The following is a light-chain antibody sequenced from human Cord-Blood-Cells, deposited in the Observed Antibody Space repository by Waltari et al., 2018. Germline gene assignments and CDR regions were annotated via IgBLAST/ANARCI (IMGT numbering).Light chain of an antibody. CDR2: LGS. Sequence: EIVMTQSPLSLPVNPGEPASISCRSSQSLLHSNGYNYLDWYLQKPGQSPQLLIYLGSTRASGVPDRFSGSGSGTDFTLKINRVEAEDVGVYYCMQALQTPYTFGQGTKLEIK. V-gene: IGKV2-28*01. CDR3: MQALQTPYT. CDR1: QSLLHSNGYNY. J-gene: IGKJ2*01.